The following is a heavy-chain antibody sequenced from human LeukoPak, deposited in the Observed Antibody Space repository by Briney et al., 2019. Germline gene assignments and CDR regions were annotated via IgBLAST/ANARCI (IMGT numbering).Heavy chain of an antibody. J-gene: IGHJ4*02. CDR2: IIPIFGTA. CDR3: ARGTMVRGVLKGPLDY. CDR1: GGTFSSYA. Sequence: SVKVSCKASGGTFSSYAISWVRQAPGQGLEWMGGIIPIFGTANYAQKFQGRVTITADESTSTAYVELSSLRSEDTAVYYCARGTMVRGVLKGPLDYWGQGTLVTVSS. D-gene: IGHD3-10*01. V-gene: IGHV1-69*01.